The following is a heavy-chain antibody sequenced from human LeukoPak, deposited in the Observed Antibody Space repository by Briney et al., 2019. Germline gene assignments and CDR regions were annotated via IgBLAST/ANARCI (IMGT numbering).Heavy chain of an antibody. V-gene: IGHV3-30-3*01. J-gene: IGHJ4*02. CDR3: ARRDSSGWLY. CDR1: GFTFSSYA. D-gene: IGHD6-19*01. CDR2: ISYDGSNK. Sequence: PGGSLRLSCAASGFTFSSYAMHWVRQAPGKGLEWVAAISYDGSNKYYADSVKGRFTISRDNSKNTLYLQMNSLRAEDTAVYYCARRDSSGWLYWGQGTLVTVSS.